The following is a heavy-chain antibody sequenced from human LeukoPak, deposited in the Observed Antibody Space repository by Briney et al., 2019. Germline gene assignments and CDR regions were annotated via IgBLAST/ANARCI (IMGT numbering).Heavy chain of an antibody. Sequence: ASVKVSCKASGYTFTSCGISWVRQAPGQGLERMGWISAYNGNTNYAQKLQGRVTMTTDTSTSTAYMELRSLRSDDTAVYYCARDRGDGYNYYFDYWGQGTLVTVSS. CDR2: ISAYNGNT. CDR3: ARDRGDGYNYYFDY. D-gene: IGHD5-24*01. V-gene: IGHV1-18*01. J-gene: IGHJ4*02. CDR1: GYTFTSCG.